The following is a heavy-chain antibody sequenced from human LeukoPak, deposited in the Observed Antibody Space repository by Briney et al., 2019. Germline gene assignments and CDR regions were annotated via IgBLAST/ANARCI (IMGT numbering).Heavy chain of an antibody. J-gene: IGHJ2*01. CDR2: IYYSGST. D-gene: IGHD4-23*01. V-gene: IGHV4-30-4*01. CDR1: GGSISSGDYY. Sequence: SQTLSLTCTVSGGSISSGDYYWSWIRQPPGKGLEWIGYIYYSGSTSYNPSLKSRLTISVDTSKNQFSLKLSSVTAADTAVYYCARDWISYGGPGYFDLWGRGTLVTVSS. CDR3: ARDWISYGGPGYFDL.